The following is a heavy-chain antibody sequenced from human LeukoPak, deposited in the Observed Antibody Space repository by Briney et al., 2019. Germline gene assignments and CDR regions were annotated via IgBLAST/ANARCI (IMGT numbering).Heavy chain of an antibody. D-gene: IGHD3-16*02. CDR1: GFTFDDYA. CDR2: ISWNSGSI. J-gene: IGHJ4*02. Sequence: GGSLRLSCAASGFTFDDYAMHWVRQAPGKGLEWVSGISWNSGSIGYADSVKGRFTISRDNAKNSLYLQMNSLRAEDMALYYCAKSGSYDYVWGSYRSGYFDYWGQGTLVTVSS. V-gene: IGHV3-9*03. CDR3: AKSGSYDYVWGSYRSGYFDY.